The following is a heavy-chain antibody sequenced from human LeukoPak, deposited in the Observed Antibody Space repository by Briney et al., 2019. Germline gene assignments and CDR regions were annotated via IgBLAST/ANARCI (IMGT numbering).Heavy chain of an antibody. CDR3: ARVGYTYGYYDY. CDR2: ISSTSNTI. CDR1: GFTFSDYY. D-gene: IGHD5-18*01. V-gene: IGHV3-11*04. J-gene: IGHJ4*02. Sequence: GGSLRLSCAASGFTFSDYYMSWIRQAPGKGLDWASYISSTSNTIFYADSVKGRFTISRDNAKSSLYLQMNSLRAEDTAVYYCARVGYTYGYYDYWGQGTLVTVSS.